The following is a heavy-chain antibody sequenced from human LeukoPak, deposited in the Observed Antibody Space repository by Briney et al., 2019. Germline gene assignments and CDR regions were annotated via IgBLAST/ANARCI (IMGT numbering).Heavy chain of an antibody. CDR2: FNPNSGGT. CDR3: ARAPLAMVTAIRPWYDP. D-gene: IGHD2-21*02. Sequence: GASVTLSCTASGSTFTGYYMHCARKAPGHGLEWIGWFNPNSGGTNYAQKFQARVTMTRDTSISTAYMELSRLRSDDTAVYYCARAPLAMVTAIRPWYDPWGHGNLVTVSS. CDR1: GSTFTGYY. V-gene: IGHV1-2*02. J-gene: IGHJ5*02.